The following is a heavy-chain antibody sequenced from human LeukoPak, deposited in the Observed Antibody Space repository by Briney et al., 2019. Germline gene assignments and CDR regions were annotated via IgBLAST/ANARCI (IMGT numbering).Heavy chain of an antibody. CDR1: GGSVRGYS. J-gene: IGHJ4*02. CDR2: INHSGST. V-gene: IGHV4-34*01. CDR3: ARGPLLFSSGWYGARSNIFDY. D-gene: IGHD6-19*01. Sequence: SDTLSLTCGVYGGSVRGYSWSWIRQPPGKGLEWIGEINHSGSTNYNPSLRSRVTISVDTSKNQFSLKLSSVTAADTAVYYCARGPLLFSSGWYGARSNIFDYWGQGTLVTVSS.